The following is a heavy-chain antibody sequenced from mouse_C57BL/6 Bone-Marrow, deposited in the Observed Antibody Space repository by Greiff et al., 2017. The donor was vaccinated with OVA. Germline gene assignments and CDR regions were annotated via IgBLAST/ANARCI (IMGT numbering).Heavy chain of an antibody. V-gene: IGHV3-6*01. CDR2: ISYDGSN. CDR1: GYSITSGYY. Sequence: EVQLQQSGPGLVKPSQSLSLTCSVTGYSITSGYYWNWIRQFPGNKLEWMGYISYDGSNNYNPSLKNRISITRDTSKNQFFLKLNSVTTEDTATYYCARGEYYGSPYWGQGTTLTVSS. J-gene: IGHJ2*01. CDR3: ARGEYYGSPY. D-gene: IGHD1-1*01.